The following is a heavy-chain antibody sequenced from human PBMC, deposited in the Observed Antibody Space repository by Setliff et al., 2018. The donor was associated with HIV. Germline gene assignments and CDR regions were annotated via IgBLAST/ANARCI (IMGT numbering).Heavy chain of an antibody. CDR1: GDSASNSRYY. Sequence: PSETLSLTCTVSGDSASNSRYYWAWIRQPPGKGLEYIGSIHYDERTYYNPSLKSRVTISLDTSKNQFSLNLTSVTAADTAVYYCARYSTLTTNFDYWGQGTLVTVSS. D-gene: IGHD4-17*01. CDR2: IHYDERT. J-gene: IGHJ4*02. CDR3: ARYSTLTTNFDY. V-gene: IGHV4-39*01.